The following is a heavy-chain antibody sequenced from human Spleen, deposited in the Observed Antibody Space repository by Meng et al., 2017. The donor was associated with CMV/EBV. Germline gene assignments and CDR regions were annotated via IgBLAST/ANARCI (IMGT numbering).Heavy chain of an antibody. CDR2: IYSGGDT. CDR3: ARGASAYHLHWFDP. CDR1: GFTVSSNY. Sequence: GESLKISCAASGFTVSSNYMSWVRQAPGKGLEWVSLIYSGGDTYYADSVRGRFTISRDNSKNTLYLQMNSLRADDTAFYYCARGASAYHLHWFDPWGQGTLVTVSS. J-gene: IGHJ5*02. D-gene: IGHD3-16*01. V-gene: IGHV3-53*01.